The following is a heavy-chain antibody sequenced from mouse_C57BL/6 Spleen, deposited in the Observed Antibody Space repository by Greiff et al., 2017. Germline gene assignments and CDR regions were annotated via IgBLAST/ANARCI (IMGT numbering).Heavy chain of an antibody. V-gene: IGHV5-17*01. CDR2: ISSGSSTI. CDR3: ARGLFHYYAMDY. J-gene: IGHJ4*01. Sequence: DVKLVESGGGLVKPGGSLKLSCAASGFTFSDYGMHWVRQAPEKGLEWVAYISSGSSTIYYADTVKGRFTISRDNAKNTLFLQMTSLRSEDTAMYYCARGLFHYYAMDYWGQGTSVTVSS. CDR1: GFTFSDYG.